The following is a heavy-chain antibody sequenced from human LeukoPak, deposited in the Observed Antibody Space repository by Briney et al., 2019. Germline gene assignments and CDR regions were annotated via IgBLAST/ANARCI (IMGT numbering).Heavy chain of an antibody. V-gene: IGHV1-18*01. CDR3: ARSSSWSAARRDAFDI. J-gene: IGHJ3*02. CDR1: GYTFTSYG. D-gene: IGHD6-6*01. CDR2: ISAYNGNT. Sequence: ASVKVSCKASGYTFTSYGISWVRQAPGQGLEWMGWISAYNGNTNYAQKLQGRVTITADESTSTAYMELSSLRSEDTAVYYCARSSSWSAARRDAFDIWGQGTMVTVSS.